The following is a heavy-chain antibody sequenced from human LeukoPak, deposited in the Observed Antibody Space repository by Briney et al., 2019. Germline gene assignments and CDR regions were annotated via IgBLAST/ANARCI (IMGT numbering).Heavy chain of an antibody. D-gene: IGHD2-21*02. Sequence: SETLSLTCAVYGGSFSGYYWSWIRQPPGKGLEWIREINHSGSTNYNPSLKSRVTISVDTSKNQFSLKLSSVTAADTAVYYCASLRSVVATAPPGEQENWFDPWGQGTLVTVSS. V-gene: IGHV4-34*01. CDR1: GGSFSGYY. CDR3: ASLRSVVATAPPGEQENWFDP. J-gene: IGHJ5*02. CDR2: INHSGST.